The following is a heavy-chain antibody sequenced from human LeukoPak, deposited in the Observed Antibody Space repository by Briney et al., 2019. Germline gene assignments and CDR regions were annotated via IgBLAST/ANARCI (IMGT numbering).Heavy chain of an antibody. J-gene: IGHJ5*02. CDR1: GFTVSSNY. V-gene: IGHV3-66*01. D-gene: IGHD6-13*01. Sequence: PGGSLRLSCAASGFTVSSNYMSWVRQAPGKGLEWVSVIYVGANTYYADSVKGRFTITRDNSKNTLYLQTNSLRAEDSAVYHCARGSSSPHWFDPWGQGTLVTVSS. CDR3: ARGSSSPHWFDP. CDR2: IYVGANT.